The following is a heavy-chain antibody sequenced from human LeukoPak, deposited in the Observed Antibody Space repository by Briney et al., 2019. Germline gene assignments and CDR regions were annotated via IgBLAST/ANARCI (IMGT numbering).Heavy chain of an antibody. Sequence: PGGSLRLSCAASGFTFSSYWMTWVRQAPGKGLEWVANIKPDGSEKYYVDSVKGRFTISRDNAKNSLYLQMNSLRAEDTAVYYCARGFRRDGYNYHYFDYWGQGTLVTVSS. J-gene: IGHJ4*02. V-gene: IGHV3-7*04. D-gene: IGHD5-24*01. CDR2: IKPDGSEK. CDR1: GFTFSSYW. CDR3: ARGFRRDGYNYHYFDY.